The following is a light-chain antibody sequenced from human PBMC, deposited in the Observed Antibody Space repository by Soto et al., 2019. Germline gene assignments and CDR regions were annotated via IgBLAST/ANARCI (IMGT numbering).Light chain of an antibody. J-gene: IGKJ1*01. Sequence: DIQMTQSPSALSSSVVDIVTITFRSSQSIVIYLNWYQQQQGKAHQILIYAESSLQSGVPSRFSGSGSGTDFTLTISSLQAEDFATYYCQQSYSTPWTLGQGTKVDIK. V-gene: IGKV1-39*01. CDR1: QSIVIY. CDR3: QQSYSTPWT. CDR2: AES.